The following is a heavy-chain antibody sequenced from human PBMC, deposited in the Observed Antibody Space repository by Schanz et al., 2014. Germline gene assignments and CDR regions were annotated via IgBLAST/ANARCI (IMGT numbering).Heavy chain of an antibody. J-gene: IGHJ3*02. CDR1: GFTFSTYG. D-gene: IGHD4-17*01. CDR3: AKDPHRDYGGKPQAFDI. CDR2: IKQDGSEK. Sequence: EVLLVESGGGVVQPGGSLRLSCAASGFTFSTYGMLWVRQAPGKGPEWVANIKQDGSEKYYVDSVKGRFTIYRDNAKNTLYLQMNSLRAEDTALYYCAKDPHRDYGGKPQAFDIWGQGTMVTVSS. V-gene: IGHV3-7*01.